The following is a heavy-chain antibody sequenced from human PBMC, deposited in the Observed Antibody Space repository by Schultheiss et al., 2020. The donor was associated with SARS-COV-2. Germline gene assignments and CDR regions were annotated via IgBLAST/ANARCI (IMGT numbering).Heavy chain of an antibody. Sequence: SVKVSCKASGYTFTSYGISWVRQAPGQGLEWMGWIVVGSGNTNYAQKFQERVTITRDMSTSTVYMELSSLRSEDTAVYYCAREGSGWWGGDEQYFQHWGQGTLVTVSS. V-gene: IGHV1-58*02. CDR1: GYTFTSYG. D-gene: IGHD2-15*01. CDR3: AREGSGWWGGDEQYFQH. J-gene: IGHJ1*01. CDR2: IVVGSGNT.